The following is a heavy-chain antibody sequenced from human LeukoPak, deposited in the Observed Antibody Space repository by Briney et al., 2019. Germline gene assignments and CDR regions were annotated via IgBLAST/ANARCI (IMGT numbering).Heavy chain of an antibody. J-gene: IGHJ4*02. CDR3: AKDRYGSSWDFDY. D-gene: IGHD6-13*01. CDR1: EFSVGSNY. CDR2: IYSGGST. Sequence: AGGSLRLSCAASEFSVGSNYMTWVRQAPGKGLEWVSLIYSGGSTYYADSVKGRFTISRDNSKNTLYLQMNSLRAEDTAVYYCAKDRYGSSWDFDYWGQGTLVTVSS. V-gene: IGHV3-66*01.